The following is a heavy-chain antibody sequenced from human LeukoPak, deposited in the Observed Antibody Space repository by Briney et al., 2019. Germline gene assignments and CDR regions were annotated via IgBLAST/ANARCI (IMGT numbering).Heavy chain of an antibody. V-gene: IGHV1-2*02. CDR1: GYTFTGYY. CDR2: INPNSGGT. Sequence: ASVKVSCKASGYTFTGYYMHWVRQAPGQGLEWMGWINPNSGGTNCAQKFQGRITMTRDTSISTAYMELNRLTSDDTAVYYCARDTGFPFFDFWGHGALVTVSS. J-gene: IGHJ4*01. CDR3: ARDTGFPFFDF.